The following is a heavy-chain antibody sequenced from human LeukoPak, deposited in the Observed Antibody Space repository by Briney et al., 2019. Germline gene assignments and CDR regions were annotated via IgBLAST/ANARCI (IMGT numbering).Heavy chain of an antibody. Sequence: GRSLRLSCAASGFTFSSYGMHWVRQAPGKGLEWVAVIWYDGSNKYYADSAKGRFTISRDNSKNTLFLQMDSLRAEDTAVYYCARVTAILLWFGEQENWFDPWGQGTLVTVSS. J-gene: IGHJ5*02. CDR1: GFTFSSYG. CDR2: IWYDGSNK. V-gene: IGHV3-33*02. D-gene: IGHD3-10*01. CDR3: ARVTAILLWFGEQENWFDP.